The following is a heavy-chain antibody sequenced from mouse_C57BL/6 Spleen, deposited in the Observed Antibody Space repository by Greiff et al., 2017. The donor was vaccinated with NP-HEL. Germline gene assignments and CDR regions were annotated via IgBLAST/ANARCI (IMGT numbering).Heavy chain of an antibody. CDR1: GYAFSSSW. CDR2: IYPGDGDT. Sequence: QVQLKQSGPELVKPGASVKISCKASGYAFSSSWMNWVKQRPGKGLEWIGRIYPGDGDTNYNGKFKGKATLTADKSSSTAYMQLSSLTSEDSAVYFCAREVYYGSSPYYFDYWGQGTTLTVSS. V-gene: IGHV1-82*01. CDR3: AREVYYGSSPYYFDY. J-gene: IGHJ2*01. D-gene: IGHD1-1*01.